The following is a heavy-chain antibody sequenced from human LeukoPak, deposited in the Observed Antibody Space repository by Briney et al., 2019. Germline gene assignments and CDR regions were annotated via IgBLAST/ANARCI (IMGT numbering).Heavy chain of an antibody. CDR2: IYYGGST. D-gene: IGHD6-13*01. V-gene: IGHV4-39*01. J-gene: IGHJ4*02. CDR1: GGSISSSGFY. CDR3: ARHAVLNPIAAMGFDY. Sequence: SETLSLTCTVSGGSISSSGFYWGWLRQPPGKGLEWIATIYYGGSTYYNPSLKSRLTISVDTSKNQFSLRVSSVIAADTAVYYCARHAVLNPIAAMGFDYWDQGTLVTVSS.